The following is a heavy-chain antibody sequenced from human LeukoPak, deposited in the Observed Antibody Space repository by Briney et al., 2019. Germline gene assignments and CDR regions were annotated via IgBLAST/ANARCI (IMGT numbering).Heavy chain of an antibody. Sequence: SETLSLTCTVSGGSISSSSYYWGWIRQPPGKGLEWIGSIYYSGSTYYNPSLKSRVTISVDTSKNQFSLKLSSVTAADTAVYYCARGKLTGSYYFDYWGQGTLVTISS. V-gene: IGHV4-39*07. CDR2: IYYSGST. D-gene: IGHD7-27*01. CDR3: ARGKLTGSYYFDY. J-gene: IGHJ4*02. CDR1: GGSISSSSYY.